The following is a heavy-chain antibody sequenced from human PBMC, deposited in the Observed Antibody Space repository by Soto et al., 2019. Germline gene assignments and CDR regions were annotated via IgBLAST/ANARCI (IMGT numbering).Heavy chain of an antibody. Sequence: QVQLVQSGAEVKTPGASVKVFCKASGYTFASYDMNWVRQAPGQGLEWMGWMNPNSNNTGYAQKFQGRLTMTRDIALSIAHMELSSLRNEDTAVYYCARSDGYHFNWLDSWGQGTLVTVSA. D-gene: IGHD2-21*01. V-gene: IGHV1-8*01. CDR3: ARSDGYHFNWLDS. CDR2: MNPNSNNT. J-gene: IGHJ5*01. CDR1: GYTFASYD.